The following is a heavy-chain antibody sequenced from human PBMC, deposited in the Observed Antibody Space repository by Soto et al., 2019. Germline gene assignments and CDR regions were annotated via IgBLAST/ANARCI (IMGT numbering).Heavy chain of an antibody. D-gene: IGHD5-12*01. V-gene: IGHV3-30*04. CDR1: GFRFSGFA. CDR3: PRDLGGYVHLWDKSNY. J-gene: IGHJ4*02. CDR2: ISFDGSEK. Sequence: QVQLVESGGGVVQPGASLRLSCAASGFRFSGFAMHWVRQAPGKGLEWVAVISFDGSEKFYVDSVKGRFSISRDDFHSTVFLQMDSLRPEDTGVYYCPRDLGGYVHLWDKSNYWGQGTLVNVSS.